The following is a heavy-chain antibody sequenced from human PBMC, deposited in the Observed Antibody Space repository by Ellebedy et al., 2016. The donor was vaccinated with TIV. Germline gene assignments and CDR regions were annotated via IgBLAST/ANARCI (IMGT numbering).Heavy chain of an antibody. D-gene: IGHD3-22*01. CDR3: ARGGHYYDSSGYLNMAFDI. CDR2: MNPNSGNT. CDR1: GGTFSSYA. V-gene: IGHV1-8*02. J-gene: IGHJ3*02. Sequence: ASVKVSCKASGGTFSSYAINWVRQATGQGLEWMGWMNPNSGNTGYAQKFQGRVTMTRNTSITTAYMELSSLRSEDTAVYYCARGGHYYDSSGYLNMAFDIWGQGTMVTVSS.